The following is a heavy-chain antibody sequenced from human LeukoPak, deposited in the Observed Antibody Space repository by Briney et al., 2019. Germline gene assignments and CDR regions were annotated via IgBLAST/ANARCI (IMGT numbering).Heavy chain of an antibody. D-gene: IGHD3-22*01. CDR3: ARVWHYYDSSASVYYFDY. V-gene: IGHV4-61*01. J-gene: IGHJ4*02. CDR1: GYSISSGYY. CDR2: IYYSGST. Sequence: SETLSLTCTVSGYSISSGYYWSWIRQPPGKGLEWIGYIYYSGSTNYNPSLKSRVTISVDTSKNQFSLKLSSVTAADTAVYYCARVWHYYDSSASVYYFDYWGQGTLVTVSS.